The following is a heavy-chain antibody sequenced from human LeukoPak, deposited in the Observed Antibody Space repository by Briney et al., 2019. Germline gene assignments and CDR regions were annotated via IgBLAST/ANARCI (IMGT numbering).Heavy chain of an antibody. J-gene: IGHJ5*02. CDR3: VRIPNNANFPNWFDP. CDR2: ISGSNNE. D-gene: IGHD4/OR15-4a*01. V-gene: IGHV3-69-1*01. Sequence: GGSLRLSCAASGFTVRTSTMNWVRQAPGKGLEWVSSISGSNNEYYADSVKGRFTISRDTAKNSLYLQMNSLRAEDTAVYHCVRIPNNANFPNWFDPWGQGTRVTVSS. CDR1: GFTVRTST.